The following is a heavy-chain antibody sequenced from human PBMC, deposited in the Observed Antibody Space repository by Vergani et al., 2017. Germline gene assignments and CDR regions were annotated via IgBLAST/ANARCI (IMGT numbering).Heavy chain of an antibody. Sequence: QVTLKESGPVLVKPTETLTLICTVSGFSLSNARMGVSWIRQPPGKALEWLAHIFSNDEKSYSTSLKSRLTISKDTSKSQVVLTMTNMDPVDTATYYCARSSAFSYYYDLLPFDYWGQGTLVTVSS. V-gene: IGHV2-26*01. J-gene: IGHJ4*02. D-gene: IGHD3-22*01. CDR1: GFSLSNARMG. CDR3: ARSSAFSYYYDLLPFDY. CDR2: IFSNDEK.